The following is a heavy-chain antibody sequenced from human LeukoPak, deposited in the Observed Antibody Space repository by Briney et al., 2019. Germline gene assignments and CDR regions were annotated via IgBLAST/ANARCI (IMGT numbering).Heavy chain of an antibody. D-gene: IGHD2-2*02. J-gene: IGHJ3*02. Sequence: GRSLRLSCAASGLTFSTYAMHWVRQAPGKGLEWVAVISYDGSSQYYADSVKGRFTISRDNSKNTMYLQMNSLRAEDTAVYYCARDRDCSSTSCYNASDIWGQGTMVTVSS. CDR3: ARDRDCSSTSCYNASDI. CDR1: GLTFSTYA. CDR2: ISYDGSSQ. V-gene: IGHV3-30*01.